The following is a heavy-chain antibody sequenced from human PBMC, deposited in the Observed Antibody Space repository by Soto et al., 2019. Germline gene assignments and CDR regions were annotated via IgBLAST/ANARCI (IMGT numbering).Heavy chain of an antibody. V-gene: IGHV4-31*03. CDR1: GGSISSGGYY. Sequence: SETLSLTCTVSGGSISSGGYYWSWIRQHPGKGLEWIGYIYYSGSTYYNPSLKSRVTISVDTSKNQFSLKLSSVTAADTAVYYCARQQPYDYSLDYWGQGTLVTVSS. CDR3: ARQQPYDYSLDY. CDR2: IYYSGST. D-gene: IGHD4-4*01. J-gene: IGHJ4*02.